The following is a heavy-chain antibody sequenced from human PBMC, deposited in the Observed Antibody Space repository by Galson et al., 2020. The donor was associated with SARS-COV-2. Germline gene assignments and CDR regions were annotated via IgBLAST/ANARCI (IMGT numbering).Heavy chain of an antibody. Sequence: NSGGSLRLSCAASGFTFSDYYMNWVRQAPGKGLEWLSYISGYGSPIYYADSVKGRFTISRDNAKNSLFLQMNSLTAEDSAVYYCARDRCGGYDYKTAYVIDVWGQGTTVTVSS. J-gene: IGHJ6*02. CDR1: GFTFSDYY. CDR3: ARDRCGGYDYKTAYVIDV. D-gene: IGHD3-16*01. V-gene: IGHV3-11*04. CDR2: ISGYGSPI.